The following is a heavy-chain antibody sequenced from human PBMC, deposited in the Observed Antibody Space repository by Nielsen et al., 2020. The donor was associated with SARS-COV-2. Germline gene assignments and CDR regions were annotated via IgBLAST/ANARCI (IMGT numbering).Heavy chain of an antibody. CDR1: GFTFSSYW. V-gene: IGHV3-7*03. CDR2: IKEDGSEK. D-gene: IGHD2-15*01. CDR3: ARESVAATGQIYFYGFDV. Sequence: GESLKISCAASGFTFSSYWMSWVRQAPGKGLEWVANIKEDGSEKYYVDSVKGRFSISRDNAKNSLYLQMNSLRVEDTAVYYCARESVAATGQIYFYGFDVWGQGTTVTVSS. J-gene: IGHJ6*02.